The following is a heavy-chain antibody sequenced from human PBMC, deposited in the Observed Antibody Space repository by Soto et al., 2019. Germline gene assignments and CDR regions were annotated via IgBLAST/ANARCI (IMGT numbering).Heavy chain of an antibody. J-gene: IGHJ4*02. V-gene: IGHV4-4*02. Sequence: PSETLSLTCVVSGDSIDSNDWWTWVRQPPGKGLEWIGEVSRSGITNYNPVFKSRVSFSEDKSNNEFSLRLNFVTAADTALYFCARRTHNAAIAHWGQGRTVTVPS. CDR2: VSRSGIT. CDR1: GDSIDSNDW. CDR3: ARRTHNAAIAH. D-gene: IGHD5-12*01.